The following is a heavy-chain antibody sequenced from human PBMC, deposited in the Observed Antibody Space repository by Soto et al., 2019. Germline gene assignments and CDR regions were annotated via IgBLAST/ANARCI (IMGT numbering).Heavy chain of an antibody. CDR1: GLSVSTSGMC. J-gene: IGHJ6*02. CDR3: ARSTPQLNYYYGMDV. Sequence: SGPTVVNPTQTLTLTCTFSGLSVSTSGMCVSWIRQPPGKALEWLARIDWDDDKYYSTSLKTRLTISKDTSKNQVVLTMTNMDPVDTATYYCARSTPQLNYYYGMDVWGQGTTVTVSS. V-gene: IGHV2-70*11. D-gene: IGHD5-18*01. CDR2: IDWDDDK.